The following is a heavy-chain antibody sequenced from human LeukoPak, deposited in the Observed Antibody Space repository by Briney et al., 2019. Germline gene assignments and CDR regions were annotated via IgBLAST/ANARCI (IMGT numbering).Heavy chain of an antibody. CDR3: AREGSDQLSKDFDY. Sequence: ASMKVSCKSSGFTFTGHYIHWVRRAPGQGLEWMGYIGPRNSAASYAEKFQGRVTMTRDTSLSTAYMELSRLTSDDTAVYYCAREGSDQLSKDFDYWGQGTLVTVSS. CDR1: GFTFTGHY. D-gene: IGHD2-2*01. J-gene: IGHJ4*02. V-gene: IGHV1-2*02. CDR2: IGPRNSAA.